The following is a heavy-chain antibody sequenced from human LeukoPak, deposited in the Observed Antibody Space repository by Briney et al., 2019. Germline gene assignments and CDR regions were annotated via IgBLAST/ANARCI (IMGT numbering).Heavy chain of an antibody. CDR3: ATGKHYYDSSGYYFYYFDY. Sequence: PGGSLRLSCAASGFTFSSYAMHWVRQAPGKGLEWVALISYDGSNKYYADSVKGRFTISRDNSKNTLYLQMNSLRADDTAVYYCATGKHYYDSSGYYFYYFDYWGQGTLVTVSS. CDR2: ISYDGSNK. D-gene: IGHD3-22*01. V-gene: IGHV3-30*04. J-gene: IGHJ4*02. CDR1: GFTFSSYA.